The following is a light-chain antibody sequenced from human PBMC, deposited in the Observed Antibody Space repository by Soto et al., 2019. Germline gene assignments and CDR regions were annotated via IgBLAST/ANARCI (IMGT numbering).Light chain of an antibody. CDR3: QQLQRTPFT. J-gene: IGKJ3*01. Sequence: QLTQSPSSLSASVGDRVTITCRASQDISRYLAWYQQRAGKAPKLLIYGASTLQSGVPSRFSGYVSGTEFTLTISSLQPEDFETYHCQQLQRTPFTFGPGTTVDV. V-gene: IGKV1-9*01. CDR2: GAS. CDR1: QDISRY.